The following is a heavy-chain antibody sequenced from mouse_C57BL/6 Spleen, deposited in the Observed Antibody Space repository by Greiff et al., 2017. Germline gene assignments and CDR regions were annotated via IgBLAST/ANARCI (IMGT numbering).Heavy chain of an antibody. V-gene: IGHV1-26*01. J-gene: IGHJ2*01. CDR3: ARPGAFDY. CDR1: GYTFTDYY. CDR2: INPNNGGT. Sequence: EVKLVESGPELVKPGASVKISCKASGYTFTDYYMNWVKQSHGKSLEWIGDINPNNGGTSYNQKFKGKATLTVDKSSSTAYMELRSLTSEDSAVYYCARPGAFDYWGQGTTLTVSS. D-gene: IGHD3-1*01.